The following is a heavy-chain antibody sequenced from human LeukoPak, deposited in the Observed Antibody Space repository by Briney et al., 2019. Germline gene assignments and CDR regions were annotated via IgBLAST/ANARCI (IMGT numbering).Heavy chain of an antibody. Sequence: GGSLRLSCAASGFTFSIYAMSWVRQAPGKGLEWVANIKQDGSEKYYVDSVKGRFTISRDNAKNSLYLQMNSLRAEDTAVYYCARANSWLYYMDVWGKGTTVTVSS. CDR3: ARANSWLYYMDV. CDR1: GFTFSIYA. CDR2: IKQDGSEK. D-gene: IGHD6-13*01. V-gene: IGHV3-7*01. J-gene: IGHJ6*03.